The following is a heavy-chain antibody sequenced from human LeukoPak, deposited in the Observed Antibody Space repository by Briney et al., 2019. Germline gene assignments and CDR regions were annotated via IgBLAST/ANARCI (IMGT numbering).Heavy chain of an antibody. CDR2: IYNDGST. CDR3: AKNARSTLFLQGSYYYHYMDV. CDR1: GFTVRSTY. D-gene: IGHD3-22*01. V-gene: IGHV3-53*01. J-gene: IGHJ6*03. Sequence: GGSLRLSCVASGFTVRSTYMSWVRQAPGKGLEWVSVIYNDGSTYYTDSVKGRFTISRGNSKNTLYLQMNSLRAEDTAVYYCAKNARSTLFLQGSYYYHYMDVWGKGTTVTISS.